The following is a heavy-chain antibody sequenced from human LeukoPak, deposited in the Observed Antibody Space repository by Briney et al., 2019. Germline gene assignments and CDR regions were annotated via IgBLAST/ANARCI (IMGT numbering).Heavy chain of an antibody. CDR3: ASQPEPEQLGGGYFDY. CDR2: IYHSGST. J-gene: IGHJ4*02. V-gene: IGHV4-30-2*01. D-gene: IGHD6-6*01. Sequence: PSETLSLTCTVSGGSISSGGYYWSWIRQPPGKGLEWIGYIYHSGSTYYNPSLKSRVTISVDRSKNQFSLKLSSVTAADTAVYYCASQPEPEQLGGGYFDYWGQGTLVTVSS. CDR1: GGSISSGGYY.